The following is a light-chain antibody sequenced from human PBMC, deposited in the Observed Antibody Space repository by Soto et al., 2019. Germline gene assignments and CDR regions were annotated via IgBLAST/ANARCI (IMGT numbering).Light chain of an antibody. V-gene: IGKV3-11*01. CDR3: PYLPISPPGAT. J-gene: IGKJ4*01. CDR2: DAS. Sequence: EIVLTQSPVTLSLSPGERATLSCRASQSINNYLAWYQQKPGQPPRLLIYDASNRATAIPVRFSGSGSGTDFTLTITSLEPEDSAVYYCPYLPISPPGATFGGGTKVEIK. CDR1: QSINNY.